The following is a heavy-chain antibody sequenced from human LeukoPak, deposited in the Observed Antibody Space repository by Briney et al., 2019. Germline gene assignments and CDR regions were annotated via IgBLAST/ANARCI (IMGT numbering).Heavy chain of an antibody. CDR3: AKLAALFDY. J-gene: IGHJ4*02. CDR2: IYSGGST. Sequence: GGSLRLSRAASGFTVSSNYMSWVRQAPGKGLEWVSVIYSGGSTFYADSVKGRFTISRDNSKNTLYLQMNTLRAEDTAVYYCAKLAALFDYWGQGTLVTVSS. CDR1: GFTVSSNY. V-gene: IGHV3-53*01. D-gene: IGHD1-1*01.